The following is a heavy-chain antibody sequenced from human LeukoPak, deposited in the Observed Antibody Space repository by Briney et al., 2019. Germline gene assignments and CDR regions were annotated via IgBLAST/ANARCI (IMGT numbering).Heavy chain of an antibody. D-gene: IGHD6-19*01. CDR2: IYYSGST. V-gene: IGHV4-59*12. Sequence: PSETLSLTCTVSGGSISSYYWSWIRQPPGKGLEWIGYIYYSGSTNYNPFLKSRVTISVDTSKNQFSLKLSSVTAADTAVYYCARALYNPKIAVAGTFDYWGQGTLVTVSS. CDR1: GGSISSYY. CDR3: ARALYNPKIAVAGTFDY. J-gene: IGHJ4*02.